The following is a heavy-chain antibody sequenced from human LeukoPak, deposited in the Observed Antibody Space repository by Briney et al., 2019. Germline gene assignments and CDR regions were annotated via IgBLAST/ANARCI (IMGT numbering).Heavy chain of an antibody. D-gene: IGHD6-13*01. V-gene: IGHV1-69*05. Sequence: ASVKVSCKASGGTFSSYAISWVRQAPGQGLEWMGGIIPIFGTANYAQKFQGRVTITTDESTSTAYMELSSLRSEDTAVYYCARGRRIAAAGMGYWGQGTLVTVSS. CDR2: IIPIFGTA. CDR3: ARGRRIAAAGMGY. J-gene: IGHJ4*02. CDR1: GGTFSSYA.